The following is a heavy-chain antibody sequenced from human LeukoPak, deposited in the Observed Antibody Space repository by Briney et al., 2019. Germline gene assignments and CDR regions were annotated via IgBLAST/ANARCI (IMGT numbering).Heavy chain of an antibody. V-gene: IGHV4-61*02. D-gene: IGHD4-17*01. CDR1: GGSISSDIYY. J-gene: IGHJ3*02. CDR3: ARDRFYGDFPDAFDI. CDR2: IYTSGST. Sequence: SRTLSLTCTVSGGSISSDIYYWSWIRQPAGKGLEWIGRIYTSGSTNYNPSLKSRVTISVDTSKNQFSLKLSSVTAADTAVYYCARDRFYGDFPDAFDIWGQGTMVTVSS.